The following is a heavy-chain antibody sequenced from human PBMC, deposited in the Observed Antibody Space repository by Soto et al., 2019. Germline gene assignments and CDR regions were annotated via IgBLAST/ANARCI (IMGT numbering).Heavy chain of an antibody. CDR1: GFTFSSYG. CDR3: AKGSVALEA. J-gene: IGHJ5*02. CDR2: ISYDGSNK. V-gene: IGHV3-30*18. D-gene: IGHD2-15*01. Sequence: GVSLRLSCAASGFTFSSYGMHWVRQAPGKGLEWVAVISYDGSNKYYADSVKGRFTISRDNSKNTLYLQMNSLRAEDTAVDYCAKGSVALEAWGQGTAVTV.